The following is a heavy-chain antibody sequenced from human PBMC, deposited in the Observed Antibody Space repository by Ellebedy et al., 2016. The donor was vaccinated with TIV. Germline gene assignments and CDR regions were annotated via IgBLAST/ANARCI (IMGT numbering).Heavy chain of an antibody. CDR2: ASYSGRS. CDR1: GFSFSSYA. D-gene: IGHD3-16*01. Sequence: GGSLRLSCVASGFSFSSYAMHRVRQAPGKGLEWVAIASYSGRSYSADSVKGRFTISRDDSKSTVFLHMSDVRPEDTAVYYCARDYYDLFDFWGQGTLVTVSS. V-gene: IGHV3-30*04. CDR3: ARDYYDLFDF. J-gene: IGHJ4*02.